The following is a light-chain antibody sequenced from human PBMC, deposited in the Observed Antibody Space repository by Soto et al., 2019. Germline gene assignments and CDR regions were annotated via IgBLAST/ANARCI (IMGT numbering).Light chain of an antibody. J-gene: IGLJ3*02. V-gene: IGLV1-40*01. CDR3: QSYDSSLSGWV. CDR1: SSNIGAGYD. Sequence: QSVLTQPPSVSGAPGQRVTISCTGTSSNIGAGYDVHWYQQFPGTAPKLLIFGNINRPSGVPDRFSASKSGTSASLAIAGLQAEDEADYYCQSYDSSLSGWVFGGGTKVTVL. CDR2: GNI.